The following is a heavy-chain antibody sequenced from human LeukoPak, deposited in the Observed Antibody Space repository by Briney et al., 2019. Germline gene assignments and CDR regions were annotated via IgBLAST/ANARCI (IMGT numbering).Heavy chain of an antibody. CDR1: GASINTHY. CDR3: ARAGPWQIDP. CDR2: IFYTGSS. V-gene: IGHV4-59*11. D-gene: IGHD3-10*01. Sequence: SETLSLTCTVSGASINTHYWTWIRQPPGKGLEWIGHIFYTGSSNYNPSLKSRVTISLSRPNSQLSLRLTSVTAADTAVYYCARAGPWQIDPWGQGTLVTVSS. J-gene: IGHJ5*02.